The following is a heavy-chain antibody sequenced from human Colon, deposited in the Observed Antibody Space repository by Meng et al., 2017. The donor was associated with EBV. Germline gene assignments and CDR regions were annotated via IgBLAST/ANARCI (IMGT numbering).Heavy chain of an antibody. V-gene: IGHV4-39*01. CDR2: IHHRRST. CDR3: ARRRGGSVRDC. J-gene: IGHJ4*02. Sequence: LQPQEPVPGLVTPLVTPSLTVTVPGTTISRSHNYCGWGRQPPGKGLQWMWTIHHRRSTSYNPSLQSQVTMFVDTSNNQFSLILTSVTATDTAVYYCARRRGGSVRDCWGQGTLVTVSS. D-gene: IGHD3-10*01. CDR1: GTTISRSHNY.